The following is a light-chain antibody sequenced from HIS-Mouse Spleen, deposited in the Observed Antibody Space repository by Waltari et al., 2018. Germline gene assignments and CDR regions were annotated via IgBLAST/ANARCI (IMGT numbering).Light chain of an antibody. CDR2: DVS. J-gene: IGLJ2*01. V-gene: IGLV2-14*03. CDR1: SSDVGGYNY. Sequence: QSALNQPASVSGSPGQSITISCTGTSSDVGGYNYVSWYQQHPGKAPKLMIYDVSTRPSGVSNRFSGSKSGNTASLTISGLQAEDEADYYCSSYTSSSTEVFGGGTKLTVL. CDR3: SSYTSSSTEV.